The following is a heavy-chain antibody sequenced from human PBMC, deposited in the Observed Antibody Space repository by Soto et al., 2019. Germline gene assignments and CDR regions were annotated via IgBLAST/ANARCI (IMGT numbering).Heavy chain of an antibody. CDR2: ISGSGNTI. V-gene: IGHV3-11*01. CDR1: GFTLSDYY. CDR3: ARGRYALDY. D-gene: IGHD3-16*01. J-gene: IGHJ4*02. Sequence: GGSLRLSCAASGFTLSDYYMSWIRQAPGKGLEWVSHISGSGNTIDYADSVKGRFTISRDNAKNSLYLQMNSLRDDDTAVFYCARGRYALDYWGQGTRVTVSS.